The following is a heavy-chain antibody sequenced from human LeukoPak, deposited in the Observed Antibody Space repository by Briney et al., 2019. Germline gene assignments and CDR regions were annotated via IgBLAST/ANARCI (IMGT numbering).Heavy chain of an antibody. D-gene: IGHD1-26*01. V-gene: IGHV3-23*01. CDR2: ISGSGSNT. Sequence: PGGSLRLSCAASGLTFSSYAVNWVRQAPGKGLEWVSSISGSGSNTYYADSVKGRFTISRDNSINTMYLQMNSLRAEDTAVYYCAKDRAGSGSYYQSAFDIWGLGTLVTVSS. CDR1: GLTFSSYA. J-gene: IGHJ3*02. CDR3: AKDRAGSGSYYQSAFDI.